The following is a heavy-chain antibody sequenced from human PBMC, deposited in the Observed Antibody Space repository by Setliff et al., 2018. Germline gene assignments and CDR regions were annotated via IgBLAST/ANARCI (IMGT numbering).Heavy chain of an antibody. J-gene: IGHJ4*02. CDR1: GFSFSS. CDR3: ARGHCTTISCFLDH. CDR2: IIWNGGST. V-gene: IGHV3-20*04. D-gene: IGHD2-8*01. Sequence: PGGSLRLSCAASGFSFSSMNWVRQAPGKGLEWVSGIIWNGGSTGYADSVKGRFTISRDNAKNSLYLQMNSLRPDDTAFYYCARGHCTTISCFLDHWGQGIMVTVSS.